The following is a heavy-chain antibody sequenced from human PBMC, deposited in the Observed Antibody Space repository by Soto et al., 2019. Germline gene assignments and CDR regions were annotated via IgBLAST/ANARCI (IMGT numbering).Heavy chain of an antibody. J-gene: IGHJ6*02. CDR3: AKEGIGAAGRYSYCGMDV. CDR2: VIGSGGST. D-gene: IGHD6-13*01. Sequence: PWGSLRLSCAASGFTFISSDMSWVRRAPGEGLEWVSAVIGSGGSTYYADSVKGRFTISRDNSKNTLSLQMNSLRAEDTAVYYCAKEGIGAAGRYSYCGMDVSGQGPTVTVYS. V-gene: IGHV3-23*01. CDR1: GFTFISSD.